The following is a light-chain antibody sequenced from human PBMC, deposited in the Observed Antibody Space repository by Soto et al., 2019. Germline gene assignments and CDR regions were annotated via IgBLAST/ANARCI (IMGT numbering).Light chain of an antibody. Sequence: DMQRTQSPSSLSASAGDRVSITCRSSQTIRNNLNGYEQKPGKAAQLLISAASRLHSAVPPRFSAGGSGTHFTVTFTTPQPEDAASYFCQQSFSVPYTFGQGT. CDR3: QQSFSVPYT. CDR1: QTIRNN. CDR2: AAS. V-gene: IGKV1-39*01. J-gene: IGKJ2*01.